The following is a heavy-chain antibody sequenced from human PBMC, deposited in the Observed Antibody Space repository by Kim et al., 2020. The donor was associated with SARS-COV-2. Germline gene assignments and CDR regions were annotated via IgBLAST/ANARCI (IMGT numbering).Heavy chain of an antibody. CDR1: GGSISSSSYY. CDR3: ARHRSIVVVIARGDDAFDI. V-gene: IGHV4-39*01. Sequence: SETLSLTCTVSGGSISSSSYYWGWIRQPPGKGLEWIGSIYYSGSTYYNPSLKSRVTISVDTSKNQFSLKLSSVTAADTAVYYCARHRSIVVVIARGDDAFDIWGQGTMVTVSS. D-gene: IGHD2-21*01. J-gene: IGHJ3*02. CDR2: IYYSGST.